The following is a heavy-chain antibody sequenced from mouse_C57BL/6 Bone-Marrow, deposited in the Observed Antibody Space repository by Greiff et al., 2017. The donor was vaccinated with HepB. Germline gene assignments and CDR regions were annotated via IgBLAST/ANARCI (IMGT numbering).Heavy chain of an antibody. CDR2: IHPNSGST. V-gene: IGHV1-64*01. CDR3: ARWSIITTVVAHYYAMDY. J-gene: IGHJ4*01. Sequence: QVQLKQPGAELVKPGASVKLSCKASGYTFTSYWMHWVKQRPGQGLEWIGMIHPNSGSTNYNEKFKSKATLTVDKSSSTAYMQLSSLTSEDSAVYYCARWSIITTVVAHYYAMDYWGQGTSVTVSS. CDR1: GYTFTSYW. D-gene: IGHD1-1*01.